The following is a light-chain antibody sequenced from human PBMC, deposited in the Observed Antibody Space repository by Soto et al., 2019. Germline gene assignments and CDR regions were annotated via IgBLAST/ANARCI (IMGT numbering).Light chain of an antibody. J-gene: IGKJ5*01. CDR1: QSVSSS. V-gene: IGKV3-15*01. Sequence: EIVLTQPPGTLSLSPGERATLSCRASQSVSSSLAWYQQRPGQAPRLVIYGASTRATGIPDRFSGGGSGTEFTLTISRLQSEDFAVYYCQKYNSWPPITFGQGTRLEIK. CDR2: GAS. CDR3: QKYNSWPPIT.